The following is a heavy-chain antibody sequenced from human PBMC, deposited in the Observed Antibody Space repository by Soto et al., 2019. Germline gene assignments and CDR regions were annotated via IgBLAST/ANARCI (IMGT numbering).Heavy chain of an antibody. CDR3: ARDRGAARTMNAFDI. J-gene: IGHJ3*02. V-gene: IGHV1-18*01. Sequence: XSVKVSCKASGYTFSSYSVTWLRHSPGQGLEWMGWISGYNGNTNYAQKHQGRVSMTTETSTSTAYMELRSLTSDDTAVYYCARDRGAARTMNAFDIWGQGTMVTVSS. CDR1: GYTFSSYS. CDR2: ISGYNGNT. D-gene: IGHD6-6*01.